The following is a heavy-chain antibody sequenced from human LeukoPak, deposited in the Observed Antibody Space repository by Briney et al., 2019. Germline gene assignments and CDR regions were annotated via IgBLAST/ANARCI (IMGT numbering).Heavy chain of an antibody. CDR2: INPSGGST. CDR1: GYTFTNYY. Sequence: EASVKVSCKASGYTFTNYYMVWVRQAPGQGLEWMGIINPSGGSTTYAQKFRGRVTVTRDTSTSTVYMELSSLRSEDTAIYYRARGGAGDMYNFFDPWGQGTLVTVSS. D-gene: IGHD3-16*01. J-gene: IGHJ5*02. CDR3: ARGGAGDMYNFFDP. V-gene: IGHV1-46*01.